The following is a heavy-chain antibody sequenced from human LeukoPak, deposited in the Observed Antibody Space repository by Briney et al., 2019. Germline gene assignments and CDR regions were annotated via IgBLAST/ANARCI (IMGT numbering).Heavy chain of an antibody. Sequence: SETLSLTCAVSGGSISSTNWWSWVRQPPGKGLEWIGEIFHSGGTNYNPSLKSRISLSVDKSQNQFSLKLNSLTAADTAVYYCTANGYYSIDVWGKGTTVTVSS. D-gene: IGHD2-8*01. CDR2: IFHSGGT. V-gene: IGHV4-4*02. J-gene: IGHJ6*03. CDR1: GGSISSTNW. CDR3: TANGYYSIDV.